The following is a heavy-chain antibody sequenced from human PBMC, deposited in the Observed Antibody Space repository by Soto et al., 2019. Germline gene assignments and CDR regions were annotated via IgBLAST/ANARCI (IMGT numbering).Heavy chain of an antibody. CDR2: IYYSGST. D-gene: IGHD1-20*01. V-gene: IGHV4-61*01. J-gene: IGHJ6*02. CDR1: GGSVSSGSYY. Sequence: PSETLSLTCTVSGGSVSSGSYYWSWIRQPPGKGLEWIGYIYYSGSTNYNPSLKSRVTISVDTSKNQFSLKLSSVTAADTAVYYCAREPLTGTTYYYYYGMDVWGQGTTVTVSS. CDR3: AREPLTGTTYYYYYGMDV.